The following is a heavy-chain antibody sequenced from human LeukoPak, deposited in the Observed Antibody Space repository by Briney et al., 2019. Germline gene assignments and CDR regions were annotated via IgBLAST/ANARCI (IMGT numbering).Heavy chain of an antibody. CDR2: IYYSGNT. J-gene: IGHJ4*02. CDR3: ARDRNYYDSSGYYFAN. D-gene: IGHD3-22*01. CDR1: GGSISSGDYY. Sequence: SETLSLTCTVSGGSISSGDYYWSWIRQPPGKGLEWIGYIYYSGNTNYNPSLKSRVTISVDTSKSQLSLKLNSVTAADTAVYYCARDRNYYDSSGYYFANWGQGTLVTVSS. V-gene: IGHV4-61*08.